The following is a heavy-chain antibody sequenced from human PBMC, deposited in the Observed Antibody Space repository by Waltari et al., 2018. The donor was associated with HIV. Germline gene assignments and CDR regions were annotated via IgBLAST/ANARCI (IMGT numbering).Heavy chain of an antibody. CDR3: AHRRANVDALDV. Sequence: HITLRGSGPTVLTPTQTLSLTCRVSGFSLSSSGGGVGWVRQTPGTALEWLSMIYWGDGKYFNPSLKTKLTITRDISKKEVVLTFAYLHPGDTGTYFCAHRRANVDALDVWGQGTRVTVSS. V-gene: IGHV2-5*02. CDR2: IYWGDGK. J-gene: IGHJ3*01. CDR1: GFSLSSSGGG.